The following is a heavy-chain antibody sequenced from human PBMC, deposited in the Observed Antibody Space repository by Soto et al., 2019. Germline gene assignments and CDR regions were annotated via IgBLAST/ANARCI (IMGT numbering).Heavy chain of an antibody. CDR1: GFSLSTTGMG. J-gene: IGHJ4*02. CDR2: IYWDDGE. Sequence: QITLKESGPTVVKPTQTLTLTCTFSGFSLSTTGMGVGWYRQSPGKALEWLALIYWDDGERYSPSLKSRLSSTKDTSKNQVVLTMTDMDPVDTGTYHCAHRISGWPCFRSWGQGTLVTVSS. V-gene: IGHV2-5*02. CDR3: AHRISGWPCFRS. D-gene: IGHD6-25*01.